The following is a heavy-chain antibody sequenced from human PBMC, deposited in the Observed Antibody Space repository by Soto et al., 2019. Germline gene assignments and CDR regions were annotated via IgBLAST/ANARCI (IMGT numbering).Heavy chain of an antibody. J-gene: IGHJ3*02. D-gene: IGHD3-22*01. CDR1: GGSISSGGYY. V-gene: IGHV4-31*03. CDR3: ASSDDSSGYADI. CDR2: IYYSGST. Sequence: QVQLQESGPGLVKPSQNLSLTCTVSGGSISSGGYYWSWIRQHPGKGLERIGYIYYSGSTYYNPSLKSRVTISVDTSKNQFSLKLSSVTAADTAVYYCASSDDSSGYADIWGQGTMVTVSS.